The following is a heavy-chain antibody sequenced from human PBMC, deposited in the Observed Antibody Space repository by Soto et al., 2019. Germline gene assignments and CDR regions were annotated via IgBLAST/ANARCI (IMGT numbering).Heavy chain of an antibody. CDR2: INHSGST. D-gene: IGHD3-3*01. V-gene: IGHV4-34*01. CDR3: AREGITIFGVVISDAFDI. J-gene: IGHJ3*02. CDR1: GGSFSGYY. Sequence: PSETLSLTCAVYGGSFSGYYWGWIRQPPGKGLEWIGEINHSGSTNYNPSLKSRVTISVDTSKNQFSLKLSSVTAADTAVYYCAREGITIFGVVISDAFDIWGQGTMVPVS.